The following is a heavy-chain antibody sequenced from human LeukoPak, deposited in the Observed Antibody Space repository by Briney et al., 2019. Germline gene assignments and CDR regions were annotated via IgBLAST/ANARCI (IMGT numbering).Heavy chain of an antibody. CDR1: GFTFSSDW. D-gene: IGHD4-11*01. CDR2: IKQDGSEK. Sequence: GGSLRLSCAASGFTFSSDWMSWVRQAPGKGLEWVANIKQDGSEKYYVDSVKGRFTISRDNAKNSLYLQMNSLRAEDTAVYYCARGYGNYGYWGQGTLVTVSS. V-gene: IGHV3-7*01. J-gene: IGHJ4*02. CDR3: ARGYGNYGY.